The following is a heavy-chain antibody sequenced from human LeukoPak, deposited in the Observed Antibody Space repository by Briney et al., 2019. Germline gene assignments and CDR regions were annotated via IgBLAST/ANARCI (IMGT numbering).Heavy chain of an antibody. J-gene: IGHJ4*02. CDR2: IWYDGSNK. Sequence: GRSLRLSCAASGFTFSSYGMHWVRQAPGKGLEWVAVIWYDGSNKYYADSVKGRFTISRDNSKNTLYLQMNSLRAEDTAVYYCARELSGEPLPVDYWGQGTLVTVSS. CDR1: GFTFSSYG. D-gene: IGHD1-26*01. CDR3: ARELSGEPLPVDY. V-gene: IGHV3-33*01.